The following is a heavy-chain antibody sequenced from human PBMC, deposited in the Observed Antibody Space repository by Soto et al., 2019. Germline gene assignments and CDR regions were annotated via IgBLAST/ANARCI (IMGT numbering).Heavy chain of an antibody. CDR3: ARVLLEELWSTFDY. V-gene: IGHV1-3*01. D-gene: IGHD5-18*01. Sequence: ASVKVSCKASGYTFTSYAMHWVRQAPGQRLEWMGWINAGNGNTKYSQKFQGRVTITRDASASTAYMELSSLRSEDTAVYYCARVLLEELWSTFDYWGQGTLVTVSS. CDR1: GYTFTSYA. J-gene: IGHJ4*02. CDR2: INAGNGNT.